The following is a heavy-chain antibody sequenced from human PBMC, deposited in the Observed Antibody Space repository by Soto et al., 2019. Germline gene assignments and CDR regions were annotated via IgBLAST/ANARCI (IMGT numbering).Heavy chain of an antibody. CDR2: ISGSGGST. CDR3: AKDKLRFLEWSTFDY. J-gene: IGHJ4*02. Sequence: EVQLLESGGGLVQPGGSLRLSCAASGFTFSSYAMSWVRQAPGKGLEWVSAISGSGGSTYYADSVKGRFSISRDNSKNTMYLQMNSLRAEDTAVYYCAKDKLRFLEWSTFDYWGQGALVTVSS. D-gene: IGHD3-3*01. CDR1: GFTFSSYA. V-gene: IGHV3-23*01.